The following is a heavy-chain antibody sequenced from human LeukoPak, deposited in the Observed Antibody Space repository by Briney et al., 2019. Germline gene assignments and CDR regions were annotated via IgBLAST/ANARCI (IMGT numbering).Heavy chain of an antibody. CDR3: RRASWVSNADAVS. CDR1: GLSFSSYA. V-gene: IGHV3-23*01. CDR2: MKGGGET. J-gene: IGHJ4*02. D-gene: IGHD1-1*01. Sequence: GGSLRLSCVASGLSFSSYAMSWVRQAPARGLEWVSSMKGGGETFYADSVKGRFTLSRDLSRNTVFLQLNNLRVEDTAIYYSRRASWVSNADAVSWGQGTLVTVSS.